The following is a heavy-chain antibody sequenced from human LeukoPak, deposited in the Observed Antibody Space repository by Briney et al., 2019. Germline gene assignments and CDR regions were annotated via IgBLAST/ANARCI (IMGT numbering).Heavy chain of an antibody. J-gene: IGHJ4*02. D-gene: IGHD3-10*01. Sequence: GGSLRLSCSASQFTFSYYAMTWVRQAPGKGLEWVSGVSSSGDYTYYANSVKGRFTISRDNSKNTLYLQLSSLRVEDTAVYYCAKGIYAYGSRGFNYWGQGTLVTVSS. CDR2: VSSSGDYT. CDR1: QFTFSYYA. CDR3: AKGIYAYGSRGFNY. V-gene: IGHV3-23*01.